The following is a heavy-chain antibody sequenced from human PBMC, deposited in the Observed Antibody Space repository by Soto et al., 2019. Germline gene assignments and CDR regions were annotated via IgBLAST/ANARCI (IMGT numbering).Heavy chain of an antibody. V-gene: IGHV3-64*01. CDR1: GFALSTYS. J-gene: IGHJ6*03. Sequence: AGGSLRLSCTASGFALSTYSMNWVRQAPGKGLECVSYISTNGIGIYYANSVQGRFTISRDNSKNTVYLQMGSLRPEDMAVYYCARRARPDFYYMDVWGKGTTVTVS. CDR3: ARRARPDFYYMDV. CDR2: ISTNGIGI. D-gene: IGHD6-6*01.